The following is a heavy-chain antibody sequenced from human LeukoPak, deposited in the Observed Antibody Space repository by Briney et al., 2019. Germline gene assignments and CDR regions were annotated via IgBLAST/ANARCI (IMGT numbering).Heavy chain of an antibody. D-gene: IGHD6-19*01. CDR2: INSDGSTT. Sequence: GGSLRLSCAASGFTFSGYWMHWVRQAPGKGLVWVSRINSDGSTTSYADSVKGRFTISRDNAKNTLYLQMNSLRAEDTAVYYCARKVIEVAYYDYWGQGTLVTVSS. CDR3: ARKVIEVAYYDY. CDR1: GFTFSGYW. V-gene: IGHV3-74*01. J-gene: IGHJ4*02.